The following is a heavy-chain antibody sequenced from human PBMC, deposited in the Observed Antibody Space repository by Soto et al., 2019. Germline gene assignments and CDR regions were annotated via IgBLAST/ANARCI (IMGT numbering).Heavy chain of an antibody. J-gene: IGHJ5*02. CDR3: ARAARPSILTGYYEGNWFDP. Sequence: ASVKVSCKASGYTFTGYYMHWVRQAPGQGLEWMGWINPNSGGTNYAQKFQGWVTMTRDTSISTAYMELSRLRSDDTAVYYCARAARPSILTGYYEGNWFDPWGQGTLVTVSS. V-gene: IGHV1-2*04. CDR2: INPNSGGT. CDR1: GYTFTGYY. D-gene: IGHD3-9*01.